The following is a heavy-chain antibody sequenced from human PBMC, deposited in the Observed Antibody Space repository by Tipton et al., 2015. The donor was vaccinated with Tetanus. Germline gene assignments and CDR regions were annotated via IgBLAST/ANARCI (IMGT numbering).Heavy chain of an antibody. V-gene: IGHV4-61*08. Sequence: TLSLTCTVSGASLRGGDYHWSWIRQPPGKGLEWLAYISGSGATNSNYYLKSRITMTRDTSRNQFSLTLTSVTAADTAVYYCARANYASSKKGPFDSWGQGSLVIVSS. J-gene: IGHJ4*02. CDR1: GASLRGGDYH. CDR2: ISGSGAT. D-gene: IGHD1-7*01. CDR3: ARANYASSKKGPFDS.